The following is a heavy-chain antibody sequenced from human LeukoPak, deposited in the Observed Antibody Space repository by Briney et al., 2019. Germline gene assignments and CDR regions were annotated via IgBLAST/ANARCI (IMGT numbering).Heavy chain of an antibody. J-gene: IGHJ4*02. CDR3: ARGRTDFGGGLFDY. D-gene: IGHD3-16*01. Sequence: GGSLRLSCAVSGFIVSDNCMSWVRQAPGKGLEWVSVIYSGGATYHSDSVKGRFTVSRDNSRNTVYLQMNNLRAEDTAVYFCARGRTDFGGGLFDYRGQGTLVTVSS. V-gene: IGHV3-53*01. CDR1: GFIVSDNC. CDR2: IYSGGAT.